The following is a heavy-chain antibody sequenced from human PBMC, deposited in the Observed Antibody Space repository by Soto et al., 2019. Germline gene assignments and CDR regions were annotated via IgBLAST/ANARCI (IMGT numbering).Heavy chain of an antibody. D-gene: IGHD3-3*01. CDR3: AKGWGIFGVVMPYDY. J-gene: IGHJ4*02. CDR2: ISWNSGSI. Sequence: EVQLVESGGGLVQPGRSLRLSCAASGFTFDDYAMHWVRQAPGKGLEWVSGISWNSGSIGYADSVKGRFTISRDNAKNSLYLQMNSLSAEDTALYYCAKGWGIFGVVMPYDYWGQGTLVTVSS. V-gene: IGHV3-9*01. CDR1: GFTFDDYA.